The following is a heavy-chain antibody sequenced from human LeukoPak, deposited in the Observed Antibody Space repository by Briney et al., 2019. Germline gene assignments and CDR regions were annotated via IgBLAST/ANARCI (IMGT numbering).Heavy chain of an antibody. V-gene: IGHV3-7*01. CDR2: IKQDGSEK. Sequence: GGPLRLSCAASGFTFSSYWMSWVRQAPGKGLEWVANIKQDGSEKYYVDSVKGRFTISRDNAKNSLYLQMNSLRAEDTAVYYCARERGSHCFDYWGQGTLVTVSS. CDR3: ARERGSHCFDY. D-gene: IGHD3-10*01. J-gene: IGHJ4*02. CDR1: GFTFSSYW.